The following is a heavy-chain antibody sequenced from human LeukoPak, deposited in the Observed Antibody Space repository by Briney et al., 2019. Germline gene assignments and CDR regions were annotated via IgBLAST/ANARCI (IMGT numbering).Heavy chain of an antibody. CDR3: TREPTFDI. J-gene: IGHJ3*02. CDR2: IRSKVNGYET. V-gene: IGHV3-73*01. CDR1: GFTFSGSA. Sequence: PGGSLRLSCAASGFTFSGSAMHWVRQASGKGLEWVGRIRSKVNGYETSYAASVKGRFPISRDDSQDTAYLQMNSLQTEDTAIYYCTREPTFDIWGQGTLVTVSS. D-gene: IGHD1-14*01.